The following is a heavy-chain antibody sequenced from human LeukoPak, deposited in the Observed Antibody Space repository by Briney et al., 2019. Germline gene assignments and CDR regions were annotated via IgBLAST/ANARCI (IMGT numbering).Heavy chain of an antibody. J-gene: IGHJ4*02. CDR3: ARRQDGHDY. V-gene: IGHV4-59*08. CDR2: ISDTGKT. CDR1: GASLSSYY. Sequence: SETLSLTCSVSGASLSSYYWDWLRQPPGKGLEWIGYISDTGKTDSNPSLKSRVTISVDTSKNQFSLKLSSVTAADTAVYYCARRQDGHDYWGQGTLVTVSS.